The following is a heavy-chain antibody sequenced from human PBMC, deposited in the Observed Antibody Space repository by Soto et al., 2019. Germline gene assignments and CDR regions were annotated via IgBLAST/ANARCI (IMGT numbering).Heavy chain of an antibody. Sequence: QVQLVQPGAEVRKPGASVKVSCKASGDIFTNFDFNWVRQATGQGLEWIGWMRANSGDTGHDQKFQGRVSMTRDTSMSTVYMELSSLRAEDTAVYYCARYIYGQGFKAWGQGTLVFVSS. D-gene: IGHD3-3*02. CDR2: MRANSGDT. V-gene: IGHV1-8*01. CDR3: ARYIYGQGFKA. J-gene: IGHJ5*02. CDR1: GDIFTNFD.